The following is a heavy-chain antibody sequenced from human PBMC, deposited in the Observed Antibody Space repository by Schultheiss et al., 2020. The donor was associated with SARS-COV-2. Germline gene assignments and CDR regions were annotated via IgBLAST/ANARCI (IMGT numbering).Heavy chain of an antibody. Sequence: GGSLRLSCAASGFTFSSYAMSWVRQAPGKGLEWVSVIYSGGSTYYADSVKGRFTTSRDNARNSLYLQMNSLRAEDTAVYYCASFLVPAAPRSKYYYYYGMDVWGQGTTVTVSS. CDR3: ASFLVPAAPRSKYYYYYGMDV. D-gene: IGHD2-2*01. CDR2: IYSGGST. V-gene: IGHV3-23*03. CDR1: GFTFSSYA. J-gene: IGHJ6*02.